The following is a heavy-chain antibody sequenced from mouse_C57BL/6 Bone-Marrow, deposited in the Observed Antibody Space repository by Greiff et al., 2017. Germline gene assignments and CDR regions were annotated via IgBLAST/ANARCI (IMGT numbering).Heavy chain of an antibody. CDR2: IYPRSGNT. V-gene: IGHV1-81*01. Sequence: VQLQQSGAELARPGASVKLSCKASGYTFTSYGISWVKQRTGQGLEWIGEIYPRSGNTYYNEKFTGKATLTADKSSSTAYMGLRSLTSEDSAVYFCASPLYGSSPAWFAYWGQGTLVTVSA. CDR1: GYTFTSYG. CDR3: ASPLYGSSPAWFAY. J-gene: IGHJ3*01. D-gene: IGHD1-1*01.